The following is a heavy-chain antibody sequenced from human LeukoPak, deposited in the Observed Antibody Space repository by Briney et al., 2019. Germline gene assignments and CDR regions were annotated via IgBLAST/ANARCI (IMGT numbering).Heavy chain of an antibody. Sequence: WGSLRPSCAASGFTFSDYYMSWIRQAPGKGLEWVSYISSSSSYTNYADSVKGRFTISRDSAKNSLYLQMNSLRAEDTAVYYCASSVVPAAILWFDPWGQGPLVPASS. CDR2: ISSSSSYT. V-gene: IGHV3-11*03. D-gene: IGHD2-2*02. CDR1: GFTFSDYY. J-gene: IGHJ5*02. CDR3: ASSVVPAAILWFDP.